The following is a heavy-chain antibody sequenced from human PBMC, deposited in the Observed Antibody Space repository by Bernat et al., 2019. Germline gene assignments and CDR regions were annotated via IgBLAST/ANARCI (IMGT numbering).Heavy chain of an antibody. CDR1: GFTFSSYG. J-gene: IGHJ4*02. V-gene: IGHV3-30*18. CDR3: AKDGQWLVPRYYFDY. CDR2: ISYDGSNK. D-gene: IGHD6-19*01. Sequence: QVQLVESGGGVVQPGRSLRLSCAASGFTFSSYGMHWVRQAPGQGLEWVAVISYDGSNKYYADSVKGRFTISRDNSKNTLYLQMNSLRAEDTAVYYCAKDGQWLVPRYYFDYWGQGTLVTVSS.